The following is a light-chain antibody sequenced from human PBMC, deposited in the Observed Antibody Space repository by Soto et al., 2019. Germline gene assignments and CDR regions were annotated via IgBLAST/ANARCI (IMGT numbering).Light chain of an antibody. CDR1: SSDVGGYNY. Sequence: QSVLTQPASVSGSPGQSITISCTGTSSDVGGYNYVSWYQQHPGKAPKLLIYEVTTRPSGVSDRFSGSTSGNTASLTISGLQAEDEADYYCSSYRSGSILDVFGGGTKVTVL. V-gene: IGLV2-14*01. J-gene: IGLJ1*01. CDR3: SSYRSGSILDV. CDR2: EVT.